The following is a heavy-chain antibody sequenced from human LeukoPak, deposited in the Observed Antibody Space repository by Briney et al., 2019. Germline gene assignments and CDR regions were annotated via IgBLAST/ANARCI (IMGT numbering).Heavy chain of an antibody. CDR1: GGSVSNNY. J-gene: IGHJ6*02. CDR3: AIYGWGHPYGMDV. D-gene: IGHD3-10*01. CDR2: IYYSGRT. V-gene: IGHV4-59*02. Sequence: PAATLSLTCTVSGGSVSNNYWNWIRQTPGRRLEWIGYIYYSGRTNYNPSLKSRVTMSLDTSKNQFSLKLSSVTAADTAVYFCAIYGWGHPYGMDVWGQGTAVTVSS.